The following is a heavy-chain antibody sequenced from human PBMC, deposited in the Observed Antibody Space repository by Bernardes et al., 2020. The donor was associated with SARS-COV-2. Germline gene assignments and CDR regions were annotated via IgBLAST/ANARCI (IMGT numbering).Heavy chain of an antibody. Sequence: TRVKPPKTLTLSCTFSGFSLSTSGVGVGWIRQPPGKALEWLALIYWDDDKRYSPSLKSRLTITKDTSKNQVVLTMTNMDPVDTATYYCAHRRGLTGSFDYWGQGTLVTVSS. CDR2: IYWDDDK. CDR1: GFSLSTSGVG. J-gene: IGHJ4*02. D-gene: IGHD3-9*01. V-gene: IGHV2-5*02. CDR3: AHRRGLTGSFDY.